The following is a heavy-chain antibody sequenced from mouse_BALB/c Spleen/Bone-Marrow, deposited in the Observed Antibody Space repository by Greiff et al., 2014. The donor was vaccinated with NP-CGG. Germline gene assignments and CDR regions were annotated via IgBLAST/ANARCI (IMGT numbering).Heavy chain of an antibody. CDR3: ARELGLRLAY. V-gene: IGHV1-9*01. J-gene: IGHJ3*01. CDR2: ILPGSGST. D-gene: IGHD3-1*01. CDR1: GYTFSSYW. Sequence: VQLQQSGAELMKPGASLKISCKTSGYTFSSYWIEWVKQRPGHGLEWIGEILPGSGSTNSNEKFKGKATFTADTSSNTAYMQLSSLTSEDSAVYYCARELGLRLAYWGQGTLVTVSA.